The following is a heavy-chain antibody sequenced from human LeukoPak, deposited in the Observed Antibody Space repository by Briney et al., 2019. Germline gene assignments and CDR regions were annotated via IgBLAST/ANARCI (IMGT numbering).Heavy chain of an antibody. V-gene: IGHV1-2*02. CDR2: INPNSGGT. J-gene: IGHJ4*02. D-gene: IGHD6-13*01. CDR1: GYTFTGYY. CDR3: ARGEAAADLDY. Sequence: GASVKVSCKASGYTFTGYYMHWVRQAPGQGLEWMGWINPNSGGTNYAQKFQGRVTITADKSTSTAYMELSSLRSEDTAVYYCARGEAAADLDYWGQGTLVTVSS.